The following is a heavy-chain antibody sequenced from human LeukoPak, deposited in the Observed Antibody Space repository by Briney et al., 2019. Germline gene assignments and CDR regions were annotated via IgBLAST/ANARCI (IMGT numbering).Heavy chain of an antibody. V-gene: IGHV3-23*01. CDR3: AKGSLGSWYYFDY. J-gene: IGHJ4*02. CDR1: GFTFSSYA. CDR2: FSRSGPDT. D-gene: IGHD6-13*01. Sequence: GGSLRLSCAASGFTFSSYALSWVRQAPGKGPEWVSTFSRSGPDTYYADSVKGRFTIFRDNSKNTLYLQMNSLRAEDTAVYYCAKGSLGSWYYFDYWGQGTLVTVSS.